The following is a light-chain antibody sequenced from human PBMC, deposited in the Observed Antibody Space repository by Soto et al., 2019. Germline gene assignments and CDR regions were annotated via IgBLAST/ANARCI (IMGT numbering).Light chain of an antibody. CDR1: QGISTY. V-gene: IGKV1-9*01. J-gene: IGKJ4*01. CDR2: AAS. CDR3: QQLYSPPLT. Sequence: DIQLTQSPSFLSASVGDRVTITCRASQGISTYLAWYQQNPGKAPKLLIYAASTLQSGVPSRFSGSGSGTEFTLTISSLQPEDFATYYCQQLYSPPLTFGAGTKVDIK.